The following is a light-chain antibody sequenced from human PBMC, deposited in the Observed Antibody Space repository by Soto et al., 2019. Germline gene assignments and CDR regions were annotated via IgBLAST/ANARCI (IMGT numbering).Light chain of an antibody. J-gene: IGKJ1*01. CDR3: HQYHNFPRT. CDR2: GAS. CDR1: QSVNNN. Sequence: ERVMTQSPATLSVSPGDRATLSCRASQSVNNNLAWYQQKPGQAPRLLIYGASTRATGIPARFSGSGSGTEFTLTVSSLQPDDFATYYCHQYHNFPRTFGQGTKVDIK. V-gene: IGKV3-15*01.